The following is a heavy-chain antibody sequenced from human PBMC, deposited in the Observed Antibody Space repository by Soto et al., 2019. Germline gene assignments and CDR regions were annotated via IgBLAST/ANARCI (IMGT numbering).Heavy chain of an antibody. CDR1: GFTFSNYA. V-gene: IGHV3-23*01. J-gene: IGHJ4*02. D-gene: IGHD2-2*01. CDR2: ISAGGGRT. CDR3: AKSPAAIRTHDY. Sequence: GGSLRLSCAASGFTFSNYAMTWVRQAPGKGLEWVSTISAGGGRTYYTDSVKGRFTISRDNSKNTLYVQINSLRAEDTAVYYCAKSPAAIRTHDYWGQGSLVTVSS.